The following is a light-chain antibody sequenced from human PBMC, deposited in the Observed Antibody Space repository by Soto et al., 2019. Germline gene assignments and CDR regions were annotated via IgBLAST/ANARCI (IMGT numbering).Light chain of an antibody. Sequence: DTQMTQSPSTLSASVGDRVTITCRASQSISSWLAWYQQKPGKAPKLLIYKASSLESGVSARFSGSGSGTDFTLTITSLQPDDFATYYCQQYNSYPWTFGQGTKVDIK. V-gene: IGKV1-5*03. CDR3: QQYNSYPWT. CDR1: QSISSW. CDR2: KAS. J-gene: IGKJ1*01.